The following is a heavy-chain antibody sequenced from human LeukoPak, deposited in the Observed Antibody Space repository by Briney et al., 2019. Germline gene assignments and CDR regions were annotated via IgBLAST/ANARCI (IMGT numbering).Heavy chain of an antibody. CDR2: ISYDGSNK. Sequence: GGSLRLSCAASGFTFSSYAMHWVRQAPGKGLEWVAVISYDGSNKYYADSVKGRFTISRDNSKNTLYLQMNSLRAEDTAVYYCASGSSSWPLGKYAYFDYWGQGTLVTVSS. CDR1: GFTFSSYA. V-gene: IGHV3-30-3*01. J-gene: IGHJ4*02. CDR3: ASGSSSWPLGKYAYFDY. D-gene: IGHD6-13*01.